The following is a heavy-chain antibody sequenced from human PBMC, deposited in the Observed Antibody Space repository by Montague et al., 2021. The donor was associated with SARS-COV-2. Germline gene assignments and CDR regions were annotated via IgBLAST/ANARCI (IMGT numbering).Heavy chain of an antibody. CDR2: ISGSSTI. CDR3: ARDSISTMIVVVYHDGMDV. J-gene: IGHJ6*02. D-gene: IGHD3-22*01. Sequence: SLRLSCAASGFTFSSYRMNWVRQAPGKGLEWVSFISGSSTIYYADSVKGRFTISRDNAKNSLYLQMNSLSDEDTAVYYCARDSISTMIVVVYHDGMDVWGQGTTVTVSS. CDR1: GFTFSSYR. V-gene: IGHV3-48*02.